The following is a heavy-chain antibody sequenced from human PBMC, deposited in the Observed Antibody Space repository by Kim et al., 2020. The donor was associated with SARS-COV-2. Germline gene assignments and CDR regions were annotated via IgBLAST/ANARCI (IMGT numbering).Heavy chain of an antibody. J-gene: IGHJ4*02. CDR3: TRDGVSNRYSYGPFAY. D-gene: IGHD5-18*01. V-gene: IGHV3-49*03. Sequence: GGSLRLSCTASGFTFGDYAMSWFRQAPGKGLEWVGFIRSKAYGGTTEYAASVKGRFTISRDDSKSIAYLQMNSLKTEDTAVYYCTRDGVSNRYSYGPFAYWGQGTLVTVSS. CDR1: GFTFGDYA. CDR2: IRSKAYGGTT.